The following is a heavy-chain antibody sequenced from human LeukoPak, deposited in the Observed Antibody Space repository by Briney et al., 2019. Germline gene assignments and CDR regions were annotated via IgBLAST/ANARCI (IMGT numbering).Heavy chain of an antibody. V-gene: IGHV1-69*13. D-gene: IGHD3-3*01. CDR1: GGTFSSYA. CDR3: ARDSITIFGVVTPRRFYFDY. CDR2: IIPIFGTA. Sequence: SVKVSCKASGGTFSSYAISWVRQAPGQGLEWMGAIIPIFGTANYAQKFQGRVTITADESTSTAYMELSSLRSEDTAVYYCARDSITIFGVVTPRRFYFDYWGQGTLVTVSS. J-gene: IGHJ4*02.